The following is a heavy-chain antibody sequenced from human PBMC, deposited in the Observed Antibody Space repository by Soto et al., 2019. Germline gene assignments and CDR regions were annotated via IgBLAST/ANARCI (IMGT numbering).Heavy chain of an antibody. CDR3: ARPNTAGYYFDY. V-gene: IGHV4-39*01. D-gene: IGHD6-19*01. CDR1: GGSISSSSYY. CDR2: IYYSGST. Sequence: SETLSLTCTVSGGSISSSSYYWGWIRQPPGKGLEWIGSIYYSGSTYYNPSLKSRVTISVDTSKNQFSLKLSSVTAADTAVYYCARPNTAGYYFDYWGQGTLVTVSS. J-gene: IGHJ4*02.